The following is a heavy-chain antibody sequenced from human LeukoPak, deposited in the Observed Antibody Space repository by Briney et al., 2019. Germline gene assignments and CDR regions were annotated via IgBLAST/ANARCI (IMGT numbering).Heavy chain of an antibody. CDR2: ISSSSSYI. CDR1: GFTFSSYS. Sequence: SGGSLRLSCAASGFTFSSYSMNWVRQAPGKGLEWVSSISSSSSYIYYADSVKGRFTISRDNAKNSLYLQMNSLRAEDTAVYYCARDRAGGYNFGYFDYWGQGTLVTVSS. J-gene: IGHJ4*02. CDR3: ARDRAGGYNFGYFDY. D-gene: IGHD5-24*01. V-gene: IGHV3-21*06.